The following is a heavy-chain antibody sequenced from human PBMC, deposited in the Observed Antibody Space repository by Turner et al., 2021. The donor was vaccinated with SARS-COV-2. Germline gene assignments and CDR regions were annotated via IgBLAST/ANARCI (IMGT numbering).Heavy chain of an antibody. CDR2: ISYDGSNK. CDR3: AKDLGQLDWFDP. Sequence: VQVVESGGGLVKPGGSLRLSCAASGFAFSRYGMHWVRQAPGKGLEWVAVISYDGSNKYYADSVKGRFTISRDNSKNTLYLQMNSLRAEDTAVYYCAKDLGQLDWFDPWGQGTLVTVSS. V-gene: IGHV3-30*18. D-gene: IGHD6-13*01. CDR1: GFAFSRYG. J-gene: IGHJ5*02.